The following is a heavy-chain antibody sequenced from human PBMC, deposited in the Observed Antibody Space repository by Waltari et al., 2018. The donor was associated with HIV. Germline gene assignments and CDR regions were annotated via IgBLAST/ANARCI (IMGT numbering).Heavy chain of an antibody. D-gene: IGHD3-10*01. CDR2: IPHTGGTT. V-gene: IGHV4-39*01. J-gene: IGHJ2*01. CDR1: GGSISSNYYF. Sequence: QSQLQESDPGLVKPSETLSPTCTVSGGSISSNYYFWAWVRQPPGKGLEWIGTIPHTGGTTYYNPSLKSRVIISVDTSKDQSSLKLSSMTATDTAVYYCARQRGSGLWYFDLWGRGTLVSVSS. CDR3: ARQRGSGLWYFDL.